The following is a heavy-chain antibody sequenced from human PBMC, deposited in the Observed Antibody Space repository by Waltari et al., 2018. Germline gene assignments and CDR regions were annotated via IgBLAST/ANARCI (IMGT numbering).Heavy chain of an antibody. CDR2: IRHDNSEI. J-gene: IGHJ4*02. CDR3: ARDPGRVGFDY. Sequence: EVQLVESGGGLVQPGGSLRLSCAASGFTFSNYWMSWVRQAPGEGLEWVANIRHDNSEIYYVDSVKGRFTISRDNAKNSLFLQMNSLRGEDTAVYYCARDPGRVGFDYWGQGTLVTVSS. V-gene: IGHV3-7*01. D-gene: IGHD1-26*01. CDR1: GFTFSNYW.